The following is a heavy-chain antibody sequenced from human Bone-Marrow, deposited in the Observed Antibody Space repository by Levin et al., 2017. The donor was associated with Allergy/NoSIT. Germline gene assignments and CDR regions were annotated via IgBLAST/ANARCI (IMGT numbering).Heavy chain of an antibody. V-gene: IGHV4-4*02. J-gene: IGHJ4*02. CDR1: GASISENNW. CDR3: ARDNMYMLAASDY. Sequence: TSETLSLTCAVSGASISENNWWTWVRQPPGGGLEWIGEILHTGNTHYSPSLNDRVTISQDKSKNQFSLKLTSVTAADTATYYCARDNMYMLAASDYWGPGILVTVSS. CDR2: ILHTGNT. D-gene: IGHD3-10*02.